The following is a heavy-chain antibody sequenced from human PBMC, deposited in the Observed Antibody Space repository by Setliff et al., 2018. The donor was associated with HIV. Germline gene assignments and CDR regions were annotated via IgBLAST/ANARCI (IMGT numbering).Heavy chain of an antibody. Sequence: CAVSGDSISSSNWWNWVRQPPGKGLEWIGEIYHSGSTNYNPSLKSRVTISVDKSKNQFSLKLTSVTAADTAVYYCASAVGSSSWLRALDYWGQGTLVTVSS. CDR2: IYHSGST. J-gene: IGHJ4*02. V-gene: IGHV4-4*02. D-gene: IGHD6-13*01. CDR1: GDSISSSNW. CDR3: ASAVGSSSWLRALDY.